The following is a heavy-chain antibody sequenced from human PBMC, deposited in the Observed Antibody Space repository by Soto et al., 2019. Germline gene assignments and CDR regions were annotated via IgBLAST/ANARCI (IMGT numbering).Heavy chain of an antibody. D-gene: IGHD7-27*01. CDR2: ISFSGSTI. Sequence: GGSLRLSCAASGFTFSSYGMIWIRQAPGKGLEWVSYISFSGSTIYYADSVKGRFTVSRDNARDSLYLQMNSLRAEDTAVYYCARLGQFDYWGQGTLVTVSS. CDR1: GFTFSSYG. CDR3: ARLGQFDY. J-gene: IGHJ4*02. V-gene: IGHV3-48*04.